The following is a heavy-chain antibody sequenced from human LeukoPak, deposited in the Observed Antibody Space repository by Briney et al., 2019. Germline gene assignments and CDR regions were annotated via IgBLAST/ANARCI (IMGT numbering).Heavy chain of an antibody. J-gene: IGHJ5*02. D-gene: IGHD6-13*01. Sequence: PGGSLRLSCAASGFPFSGYSLHWVRQAPGKGLEWVSSIYSDGNTYYADSVKGRFTISRDSSRNTLYLQMNSLRVEDSAVYYCAGDTHSSSWYDHWGQGTLVTVSS. CDR1: GFPFSGYS. CDR2: IYSDGNT. CDR3: AGDTHSSSWYDH. V-gene: IGHV3-53*01.